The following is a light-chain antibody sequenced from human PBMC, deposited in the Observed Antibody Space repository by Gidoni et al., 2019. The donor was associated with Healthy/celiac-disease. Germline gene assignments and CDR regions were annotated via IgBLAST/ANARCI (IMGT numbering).Light chain of an antibody. CDR1: KLGDKY. J-gene: IGLJ2*01. V-gene: IGLV3-1*01. CDR2: QDS. CDR3: QAWDSSIAV. Sequence: SYELPQPPSVSVSPGQTACITCSGDKLGDKYACWYQQKPGQSPVLVIYQDSKRPSGIPERFSGSNSGNTATLTISGTQAMDEADYYCQAWDSSIAVFGGGTKLTVL.